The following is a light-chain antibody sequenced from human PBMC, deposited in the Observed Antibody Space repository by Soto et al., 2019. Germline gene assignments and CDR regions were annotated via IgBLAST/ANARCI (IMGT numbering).Light chain of an antibody. J-gene: IGKJ1*01. Sequence: EIVMTQSPATLSVSPGERATLSCRASQSVNNNLAWYQQKPGQAPRLLIYGASTRATGIPARFRCSGSGTDLTLTFTSLQTVFFAVYYCQQYNDWPPGRTCGKGTKEEIK. CDR2: GAS. CDR1: QSVNNN. V-gene: IGKV3-15*01. CDR3: QQYNDWPPGRT.